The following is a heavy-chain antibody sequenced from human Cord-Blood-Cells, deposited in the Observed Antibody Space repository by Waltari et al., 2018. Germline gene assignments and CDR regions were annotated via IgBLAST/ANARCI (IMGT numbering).Heavy chain of an antibody. CDR1: GLTIMCSG. CDR2: IWYDGSNK. V-gene: IGHV3-33*01. J-gene: IGHJ5*02. D-gene: IGHD2-2*01. CDR3: ARGARRGVVPAANRWFDP. Sequence: VKPLQTATELGGTGSGLGVCRADAGLTIMCSGLPLVRQAAGNRLEWVDCIWYDGSNKYYAASGKGRFTISRDNSKNTLYLQMNSLRAEDTAVYYCARGARRGVVPAANRWFDPWGQGTLVTVSS.